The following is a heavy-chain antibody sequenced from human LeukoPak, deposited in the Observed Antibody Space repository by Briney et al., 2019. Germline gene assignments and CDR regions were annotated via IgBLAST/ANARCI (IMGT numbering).Heavy chain of an antibody. Sequence: GESLKISCEASGYSFTSYWIGWVRQMPGKGLEWMGIIYPGDSDTRYSPSFQGQVTISADKSISTAYLQWSSLKASDTAMYYCASPREMATIHYWGQGTLVTVSS. J-gene: IGHJ4*02. CDR2: IYPGDSDT. CDR3: ASPREMATIHY. D-gene: IGHD5-24*01. CDR1: GYSFTSYW. V-gene: IGHV5-51*01.